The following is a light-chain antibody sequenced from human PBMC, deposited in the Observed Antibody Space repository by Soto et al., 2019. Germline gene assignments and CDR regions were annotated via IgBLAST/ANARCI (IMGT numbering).Light chain of an antibody. CDR3: QQLRMYPST. CDR2: GAS. J-gene: IGKJ4*01. V-gene: IGKV1D-12*01. Sequence: DIRMTQSPSSVSASVGDRLSITCRASQVFATWLAWYQQKPGKAPKLLIYGASTLQSGVPLRFSGSGSGTDFTLTISSLQPEDSATYYCQQLRMYPSTFGGGTKVDIK. CDR1: QVFATW.